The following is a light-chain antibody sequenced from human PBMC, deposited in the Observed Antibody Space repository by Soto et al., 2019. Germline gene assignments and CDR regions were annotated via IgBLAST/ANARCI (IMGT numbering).Light chain of an antibody. CDR1: SSDVGDYNY. Sequence: QSALTQPPSASGSPGQSVTISCTGTSSDVGDYNYVSWYQQHPGKAPKLMIYEVSKRPSGVPDRFSGSKSGNTASLTVSGLQAEDEADYYCSSDAGSNNFVFGGGTKLTVL. J-gene: IGLJ2*01. CDR2: EVS. V-gene: IGLV2-8*01. CDR3: SSDAGSNNFV.